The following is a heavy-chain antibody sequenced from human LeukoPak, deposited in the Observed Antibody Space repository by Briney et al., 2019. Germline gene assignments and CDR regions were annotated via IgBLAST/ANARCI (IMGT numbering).Heavy chain of an antibody. CDR2: ISTSGNTI. CDR3: ARDGPAYYDSSGYSDY. CDR1: GFTFSNYE. J-gene: IGHJ4*02. Sequence: PGGSLRLSCAASGFTFSNYEMNWVRQAPGKGPEWVSYISTSGNTIYYADSVKGRFTISRDNAKNSLYLQMNSLRAEDTAVYYCARDGPAYYDSSGYSDYWGQGTLVTVSS. V-gene: IGHV3-48*03. D-gene: IGHD3-22*01.